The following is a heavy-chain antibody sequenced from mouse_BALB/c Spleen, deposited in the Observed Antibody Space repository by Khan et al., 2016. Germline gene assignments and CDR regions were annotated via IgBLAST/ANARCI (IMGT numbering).Heavy chain of an antibody. CDR2: FYPLSGSI. D-gene: IGHD2-1*01. V-gene: IGHV1-62-2*01. Sequence: VQLQESGAGLVKPGASVKLSCKASGYSFNEYIIHWVKQRPGLGLEWIGWFYPLSGSIKYDEKFKDKATLSADKSSSTVYMELSRLTSEDSAVDFCSRHYGNLHYAMDYWGQGTSVTVSS. CDR1: GYSFNEYI. CDR3: SRHYGNLHYAMDY. J-gene: IGHJ4*01.